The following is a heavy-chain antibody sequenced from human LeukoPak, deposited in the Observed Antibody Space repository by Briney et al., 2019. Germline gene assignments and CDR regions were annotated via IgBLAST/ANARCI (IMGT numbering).Heavy chain of an antibody. Sequence: SETLSLTCTVSGGSISSSSYYWSWIRQPPGKGLEWIGYIYYSGSTYYNPSLKSRVTISVDTSKNQFSLKLSSVTAADTAVYYCARVGRGGFYGDYGMDVWGQGTTVTVSS. CDR2: IYYSGST. CDR1: GGSISSSSYY. CDR3: ARVGRGGFYGDYGMDV. D-gene: IGHD4-17*01. V-gene: IGHV4-30-4*01. J-gene: IGHJ6*02.